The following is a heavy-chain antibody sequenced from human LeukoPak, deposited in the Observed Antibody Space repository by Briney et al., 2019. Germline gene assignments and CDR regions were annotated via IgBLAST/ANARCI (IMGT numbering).Heavy chain of an antibody. V-gene: IGHV3-23*01. CDR3: AKKEGDTYFSWYMDV. Sequence: GGSLRLSCAASGFTFRSFAMSWVRQAPGKGLEWVSGIIGSGRTTFYADSVKGRFTISRDNSKNTLHLQMNSLRAEDTAIYYCAKKEGDTYFSWYMDVWGKGTTVTVSS. CDR1: GFTFRSFA. J-gene: IGHJ6*03. CDR2: IIGSGRTT. D-gene: IGHD2-21*01.